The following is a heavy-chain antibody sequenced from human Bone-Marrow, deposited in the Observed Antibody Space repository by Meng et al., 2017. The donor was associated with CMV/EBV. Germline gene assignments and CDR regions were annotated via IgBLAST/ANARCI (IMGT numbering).Heavy chain of an antibody. CDR2: IDWDDDK. Sequence: SGPTLVKPTQTLTLTSNFSGFSLSTFGTRMSWIRQPPGKALEWLACIDWDDDKFYSTYLKTRRTISKDTTKNHVVLTMTNMHPVDTATYYCARTGVSGINLYLDYWGQGTLVTVSS. J-gene: IGHJ4*02. CDR3: ARTGVSGINLYLDY. V-gene: IGHV2-70D*14. D-gene: IGHD1-14*01. CDR1: GFSLSTFGTR.